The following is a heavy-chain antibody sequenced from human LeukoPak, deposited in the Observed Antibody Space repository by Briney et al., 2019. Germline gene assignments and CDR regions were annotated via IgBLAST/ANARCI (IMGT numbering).Heavy chain of an antibody. CDR2: IIPILGTA. CDR1: GGTFSSYA. CDR3: AGEGCSGGSCPNYYYYYMDV. V-gene: IGHV1-69*05. Sequence: SVKVSCKASGGTFSSYAISWERQAPGQGLEWMGGIIPILGTANYAQKFQGRVTITTDESTSTAYMELSSLRSEDTAVYYCAGEGCSGGSCPNYYYYYMDVRGKGTTVTVSS. D-gene: IGHD2-15*01. J-gene: IGHJ6*03.